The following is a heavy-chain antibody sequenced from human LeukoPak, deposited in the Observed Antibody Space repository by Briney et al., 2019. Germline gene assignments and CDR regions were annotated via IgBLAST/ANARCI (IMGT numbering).Heavy chain of an antibody. CDR3: AREEDCSGGICYLGNAFDI. V-gene: IGHV4-34*01. CDR2: INHSGST. D-gene: IGHD2-15*01. J-gene: IGHJ3*02. Sequence: SETLSLTCAVYGGSFSGYYWSWIRQPPGKGLECLVEINHSGSTNYNPSLESRVTISVDTSKNQFSLKLRSVTAADAAVYYCAREEDCSGGICYLGNAFDIWGQGTMVTVSS. CDR1: GGSFSGYY.